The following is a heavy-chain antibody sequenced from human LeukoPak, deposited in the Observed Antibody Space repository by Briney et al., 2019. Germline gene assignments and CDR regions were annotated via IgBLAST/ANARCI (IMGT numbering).Heavy chain of an antibody. CDR1: GYTFTGYY. CDR3: ARGHGEYY. V-gene: IGHV1-2*02. D-gene: IGHD3-10*01. Sequence: ASVKLSCKASGYTFTGYYMHWVRQARGQALEWMGWINPNSGGTNYAQKFQGRVTMTRDTSISTAYMDLSRLRSDDTAVYYCARGHGEYYWGQGTLVTVSS. CDR2: INPNSGGT. J-gene: IGHJ4*02.